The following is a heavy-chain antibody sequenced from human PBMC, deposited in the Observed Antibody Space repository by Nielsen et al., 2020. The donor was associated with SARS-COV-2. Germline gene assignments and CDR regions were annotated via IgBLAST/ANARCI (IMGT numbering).Heavy chain of an antibody. CDR2: IKSKVDGGTT. CDR3: TTGGITMVRGVMQY. D-gene: IGHD3-10*01. J-gene: IGHJ1*01. CDR1: GFTFSNPW. V-gene: IGHV3-15*01. Sequence: GESLKISCAASGFTFSNPWMNWVRQAPGKGLEWVRRIKSKVDGGTTDYAGPVKGRFTISRDDSKNTLYLQMNSLKTEDTAVYYCTTGGITMVRGVMQYWGQGTLVTVSP.